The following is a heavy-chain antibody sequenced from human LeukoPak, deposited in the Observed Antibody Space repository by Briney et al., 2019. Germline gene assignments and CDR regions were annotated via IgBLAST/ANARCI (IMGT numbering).Heavy chain of an antibody. CDR2: INHSGST. CDR3: ARGVYCSSTSCYSDY. D-gene: IGHD2-2*02. CDR1: GGSFSGYY. J-gene: IGHJ4*02. Sequence: SETLSLTCAVYGGSFSGYYWSWIRQPPGKGLEWIGEINHSGSTNYNPSLKSRVTISVDPSKNQFSLKLSSVTAADTAVYYCARGVYCSSTSCYSDYWGQGTLVTVSS. V-gene: IGHV4-34*01.